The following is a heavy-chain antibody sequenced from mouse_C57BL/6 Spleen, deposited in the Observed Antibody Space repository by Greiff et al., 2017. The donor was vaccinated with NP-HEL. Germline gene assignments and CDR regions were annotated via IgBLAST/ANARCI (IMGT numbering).Heavy chain of an antibody. Sequence: VQLQESVAELVRPGASVKLSCTASGFNFKNTYMPWVKQRPEQGLEWIGRIDPANGNTKYTPKFQGKATITADTSSNTAYLPLSSLTSEDAAIYYCARGFDYWGQGTTLTVSS. CDR1: GFNFKNTY. CDR3: ARGFDY. J-gene: IGHJ2*01. V-gene: IGHV14-3*01. CDR2: IDPANGNT.